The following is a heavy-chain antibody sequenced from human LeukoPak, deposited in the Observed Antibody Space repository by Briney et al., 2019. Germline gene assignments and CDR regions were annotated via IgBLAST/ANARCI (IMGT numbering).Heavy chain of an antibody. V-gene: IGHV1-2*02. CDR2: INPNSGGT. CDR1: GYIFTDYY. CDR3: ARGPPSTYV. Sequence: ASVKVSCKAFGYIFTDYYMHWVRQAPGQGLEWMGWINPNSGGTNYAQRFQGRLTMTRDTSISTAYMELSRLIFDDTAVYYCARGPPSTYVWGQGTMVTVSS. J-gene: IGHJ3*01.